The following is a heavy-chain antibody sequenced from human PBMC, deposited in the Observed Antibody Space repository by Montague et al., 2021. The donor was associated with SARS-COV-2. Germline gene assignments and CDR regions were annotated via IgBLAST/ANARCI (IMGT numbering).Heavy chain of an antibody. CDR3: ARHYDHSSSVDS. V-gene: IGHV4-59*08. CDR1: GGSISSDY. J-gene: IGHJ4*02. D-gene: IGHD3-16*01. CDR2: VYYRGNT. Sequence: SETLSLTCTVSGGSISSDYWTWIRQPPGKGLEWIGFVYYRGNTYYNPSLRGRVTTSVDTSSNHFSLTLSSVTAADTAIYYCARHYDHSSSVDSWGQGTLVTVSS.